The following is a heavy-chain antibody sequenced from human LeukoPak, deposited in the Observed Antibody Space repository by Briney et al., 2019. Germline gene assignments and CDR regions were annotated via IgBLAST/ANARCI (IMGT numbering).Heavy chain of an antibody. CDR1: GFTVSRNY. V-gene: IGHV3-66*01. Sequence: GGSLRLSCAASGFTVSRNYMSWIREAPGKGLEWVSVIYSIGSTFYADSVKGRFTISRDNSKNTLYLQMNSLRAEDTAVYYCVNSVMLRGIIRPYWGQGTLVTVPS. CDR3: VNSVMLRGIIRPY. D-gene: IGHD3-10*01. CDR2: IYSIGST. J-gene: IGHJ4*02.